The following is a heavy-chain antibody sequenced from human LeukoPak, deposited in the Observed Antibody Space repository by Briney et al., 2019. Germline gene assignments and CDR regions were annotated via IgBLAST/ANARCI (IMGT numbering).Heavy chain of an antibody. CDR3: ARSPLRGPFDY. V-gene: IGHV1-18*01. J-gene: IGHJ4*02. D-gene: IGHD3-3*01. CDR2: INTYNGNT. Sequence: GASVKVSCKASGYIFTNYGISWVRQAPGQGLEWMGWINTYNGNTNYAQKLHGRVTMTADTSTSTAYMELRSLISADTAMYYCARSPLRGPFDYWGQGTLVTVSS. CDR1: GYIFTNYG.